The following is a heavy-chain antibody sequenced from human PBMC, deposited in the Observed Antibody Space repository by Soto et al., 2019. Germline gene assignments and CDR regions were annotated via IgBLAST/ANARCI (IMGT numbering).Heavy chain of an antibody. Sequence: QLQLQESGPGLVKPSETLSLTCTVSGGSISSSSYYWGWIRQPPGKGLEWIGTIYYSGSTYYNPSVKSRVTISVDTSKSQFSLKLSSVTAADTAVYYCARQGSGSDNAFDIWGQGTVVTVSS. V-gene: IGHV4-39*01. D-gene: IGHD1-26*01. J-gene: IGHJ3*02. CDR1: GGSISSSSYY. CDR3: ARQGSGSDNAFDI. CDR2: IYYSGST.